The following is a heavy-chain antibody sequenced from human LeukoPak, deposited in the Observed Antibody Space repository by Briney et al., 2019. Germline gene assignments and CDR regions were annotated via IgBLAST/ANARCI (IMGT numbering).Heavy chain of an antibody. CDR3: ARDTLYSSGWYTFDY. Sequence: GRSLRPSCAASGFTFSSYAMPWVRQAPGEGLEWVAVISYDGSNKYYAESVKGRFTISRDNSKNTLYLQMNSLRAEDTAVYYCARDTLYSSGWYTFDYWGQGTLVTVSS. CDR1: GFTFSSYA. V-gene: IGHV3-30-3*01. D-gene: IGHD6-19*01. CDR2: ISYDGSNK. J-gene: IGHJ4*02.